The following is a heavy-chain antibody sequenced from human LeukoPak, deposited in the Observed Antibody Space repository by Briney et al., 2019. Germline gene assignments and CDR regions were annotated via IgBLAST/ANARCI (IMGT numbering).Heavy chain of an antibody. Sequence: GGSLRLSCVASGFTFSSYAMHWVRQAPGKGLEYVSSISSDGGNTYYANSVRGRFTISRDNSKNTLYLQMGSLRTEDTALYYCAKDRSTILMIYATDYWGQGTLVTVSS. J-gene: IGHJ4*02. V-gene: IGHV3-64*01. D-gene: IGHD5/OR15-5a*01. CDR3: AKDRSTILMIYATDY. CDR2: ISSDGGNT. CDR1: GFTFSSYA.